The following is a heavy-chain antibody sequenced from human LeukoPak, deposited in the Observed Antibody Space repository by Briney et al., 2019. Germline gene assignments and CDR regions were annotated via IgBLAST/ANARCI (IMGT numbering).Heavy chain of an antibody. CDR1: GGSISSSYY. J-gene: IGHJ4*02. D-gene: IGHD6-13*01. CDR3: ARDLDSVAAAGYFDY. V-gene: IGHV4-59*12. Sequence: SGTLSLTCAVSGGSISSSYYWSWIRQPPGKGLEWIGYIYYSGSTNYNPSLKSRVTISVDTSKNQFSLKLSSVTAADTAVYYCARDLDSVAAAGYFDYWGQGTLVTVSS. CDR2: IYYSGST.